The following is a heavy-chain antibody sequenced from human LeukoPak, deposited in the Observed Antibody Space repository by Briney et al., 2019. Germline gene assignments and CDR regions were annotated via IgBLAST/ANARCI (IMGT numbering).Heavy chain of an antibody. CDR3: ARHIKGRGDYAPYYYYYMDV. J-gene: IGHJ6*03. CDR2: IYPGDSDT. Sequence: GESLKISCKGSGYSFTSYWIGWVRQMPGKGLEWMGIIYPGDSDTRYSPSFQGRVTISADKSISTAYLQWSSLKASDTAMYYCARHIKGRGDYAPYYYYYMDVWGKGTTVTVSS. D-gene: IGHD4-17*01. CDR1: GYSFTSYW. V-gene: IGHV5-51*01.